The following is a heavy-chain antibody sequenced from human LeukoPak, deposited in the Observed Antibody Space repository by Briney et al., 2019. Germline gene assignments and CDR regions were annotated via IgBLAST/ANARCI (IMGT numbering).Heavy chain of an antibody. CDR1: GGSISSSSYY. D-gene: IGHD1-1*01. V-gene: IGHV4-39*07. CDR2: IYYSGST. CDR3: ARDPGPDGLDY. Sequence: SETLSLTCTVSGGSISSSSYYWGWIRQPPGKGLEWIGSIYYSGSTYYNPSLKSRVTISVDTSKNQFSLKLSSVTAADTAVYYCARDPGPDGLDYWGQGTLVTVSS. J-gene: IGHJ4*02.